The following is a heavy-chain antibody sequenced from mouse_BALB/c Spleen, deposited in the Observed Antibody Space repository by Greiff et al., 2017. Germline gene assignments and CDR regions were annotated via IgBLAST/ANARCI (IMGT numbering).Heavy chain of an antibody. J-gene: IGHJ4*01. CDR2: IDPSDSYT. Sequence: QVQLQQPGAELVKPGASVKLSCKASGYTFTSYWMHWVKQRPGQGLEWIGEIDPSDSYTNYNQKFKGKATLTVDKSSSTAYMQLSSLTSEDSAVYYCSRTITTVVATGAMDYWGQGTSVTVSS. D-gene: IGHD1-1*01. CDR1: GYTFTSYW. V-gene: IGHV1-69*02. CDR3: SRTITTVVATGAMDY.